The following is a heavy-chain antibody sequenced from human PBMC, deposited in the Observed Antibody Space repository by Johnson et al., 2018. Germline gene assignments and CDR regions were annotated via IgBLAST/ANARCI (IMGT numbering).Heavy chain of an antibody. CDR3: AIEDDYGDYKYYYYMDV. CDR2: VTWNDSRT. CDR1: GFTFSYSV. J-gene: IGHJ6*03. D-gene: IGHD4-17*01. Sequence: VQLVESGGGLVQPGGSLRLSCAASGFTFSYSVMNWVHQAPGKGLEWLSGVTWNDSRTHYADSVKGRFTISRDNSKNTLYLQMNSLRAEDTAVFYCAIEDDYGDYKYYYYMDVWGKGTTVTVSS. V-gene: IGHV3-35*01.